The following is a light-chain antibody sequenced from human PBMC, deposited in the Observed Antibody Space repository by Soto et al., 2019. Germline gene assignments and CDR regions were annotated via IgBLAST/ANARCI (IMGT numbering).Light chain of an antibody. CDR2: AVS. CDR1: QSIGTN. J-gene: IGKJ1*01. Sequence: DIQMTQSPSSLSASIGHRVTLTCRASQSIGTNLNWYQQRPGKAPKLLIYAVSSLQSGVSSRFSGSGSGTDFSLSINSIQREDFATYYCQQNYHAPPLFGQGTKVDMK. CDR3: QQNYHAPPL. V-gene: IGKV1-39*01.